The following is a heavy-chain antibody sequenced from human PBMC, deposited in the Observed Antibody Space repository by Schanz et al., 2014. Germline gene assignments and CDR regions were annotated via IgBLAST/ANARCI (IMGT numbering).Heavy chain of an antibody. CDR2: INSDGTTT. Sequence: EVQLLESGGGLVQPGGSLRLSCAASGFTFSTYWMHWVRQAPGKGLVWVSHINSDGTTTTYADSVKGRFTISRDNSKNTLFLQMSSLRAEDTAVYYCARDGDFDYWGQGTLVTVSS. CDR1: GFTFSTYW. CDR3: ARDGDFDY. V-gene: IGHV3-74*01. J-gene: IGHJ4*02.